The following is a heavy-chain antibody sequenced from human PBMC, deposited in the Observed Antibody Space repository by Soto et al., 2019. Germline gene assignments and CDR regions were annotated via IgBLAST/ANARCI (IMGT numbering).Heavy chain of an antibody. D-gene: IGHD3-9*01. J-gene: IGHJ4*02. CDR1: GDSVSSNSAV. Sequence: QVQLQQSGPGLVKPSQTLSLTCAISGDSVSSNSAVWNWIRQSLSRGLEWLGRTYYRSQWHYEYAVFVQSRISIDPDTSKNHFSLQLTSVTPEDTAVYYCVRLVGNSWLDHWGQGTLVTVSS. V-gene: IGHV6-1*01. CDR3: VRLVGNSWLDH. CDR2: TYYRSQWHY.